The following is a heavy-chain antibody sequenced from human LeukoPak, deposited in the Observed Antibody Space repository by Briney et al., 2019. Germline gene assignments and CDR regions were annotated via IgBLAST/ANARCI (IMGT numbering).Heavy chain of an antibody. V-gene: IGHV3-23*01. J-gene: IGHJ6*02. Sequence: PGGSLRLSCAASGFTFSSYAMSWVRQAPGKGLEWVSAISGSGGSTYNADSVKGRFTISRDNSKNTLYLQMNSLRAEDTAVYYCAKGADILTGYYYYYGMDVWGQGTTVTVSS. D-gene: IGHD3-9*01. CDR3: AKGADILTGYYYYYGMDV. CDR2: ISGSGGST. CDR1: GFTFSSYA.